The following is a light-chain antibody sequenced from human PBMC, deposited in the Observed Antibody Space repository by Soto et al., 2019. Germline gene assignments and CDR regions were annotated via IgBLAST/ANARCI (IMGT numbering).Light chain of an antibody. CDR3: QQYNSYSWT. Sequence: DIQMTQSPSTLSTSVGDRVTITCRASQSVNSWLAWYQQKPGKAPKLLIYDASSLESGVPSRFSGSGSGTEFTLTISSLQPYDFATYYCQQYNSYSWTFGQGTKVDIK. V-gene: IGKV1-5*01. CDR1: QSVNSW. CDR2: DAS. J-gene: IGKJ1*01.